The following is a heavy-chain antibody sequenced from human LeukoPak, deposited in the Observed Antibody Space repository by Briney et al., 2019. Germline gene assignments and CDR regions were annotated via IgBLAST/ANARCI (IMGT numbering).Heavy chain of an antibody. Sequence: SSETLSLTCVVSGGSVSGYYWGWIRQPPGRGLEWIGYVYYSGSTNYNPSFKSRITISEDTSRNQFSLQLSSVTAADTAVYYCARIHRYCSGGACYVLDNWGQGTLVAVSS. CDR1: GGSVSGYY. CDR3: ARIHRYCSGGACYVLDN. D-gene: IGHD2-15*01. V-gene: IGHV4-59*02. CDR2: VYYSGST. J-gene: IGHJ4*02.